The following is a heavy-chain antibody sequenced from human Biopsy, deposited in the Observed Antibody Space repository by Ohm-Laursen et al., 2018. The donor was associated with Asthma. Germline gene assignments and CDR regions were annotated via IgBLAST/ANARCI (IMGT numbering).Heavy chain of an antibody. J-gene: IGHJ6*02. CDR2: ISVYNGNT. D-gene: IGHD3-10*01. Sequence: ASAKDSCKASGYTFNSAGITWVRQAPGQGLEWMGWISVYNGNTKVAQKLQDRVTMITDTSTSTAYMELRSLRSDDTAVYFCARAVDYSHYYGIDVWGQGTTVTVS. V-gene: IGHV1-18*01. CDR3: ARAVDYSHYYGIDV. CDR1: GYTFNSAG.